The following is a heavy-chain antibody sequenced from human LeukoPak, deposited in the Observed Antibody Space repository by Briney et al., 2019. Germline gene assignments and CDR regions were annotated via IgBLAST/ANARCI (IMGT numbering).Heavy chain of an antibody. CDR3: ARTPTVTQGPYYFDY. D-gene: IGHD4-17*01. J-gene: IGHJ4*02. CDR1: GFTFSSDA. V-gene: IGHV3-23*01. CDR2: ISRSSATT. Sequence: PGESLRLSCGASGFTFSSDAMTWVRQAPGKGLEWVSVISRSSATTYYANSVKGRFTISGDNSKNTLYLQLNSLRAEDTAIYYCARTPTVTQGPYYFDYWGQGTLVTVSS.